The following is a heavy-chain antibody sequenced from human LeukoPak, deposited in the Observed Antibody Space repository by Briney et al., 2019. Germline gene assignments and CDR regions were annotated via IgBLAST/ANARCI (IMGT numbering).Heavy chain of an antibody. V-gene: IGHV4-59*12. CDR1: GGSISSYY. Sequence: TSETLSLTCTVSGGSISSYYWSWIRQPPGKGLEWIGYIYYSGSTNYNPSLKSRVTISVDTSKNQFSLKLSSVTAADTAVYYCARGRRRDWFDPWGQGTLVTVSS. J-gene: IGHJ5*02. CDR3: ARGRRRDWFDP. CDR2: IYYSGST.